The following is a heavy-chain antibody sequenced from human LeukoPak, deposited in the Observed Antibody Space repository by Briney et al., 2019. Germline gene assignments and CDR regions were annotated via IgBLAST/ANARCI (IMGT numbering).Heavy chain of an antibody. J-gene: IGHJ4*02. CDR3: ARDTSGYDYFDY. V-gene: IGHV1-2*02. CDR1: VYTFTGYY. D-gene: IGHD5-12*01. Sequence: ASVKVSCKASVYTFTGYYMHWVRQAPGQGLEWMGWINPNSGGTNYAQKFQGRVTMTRDTSITTAYMELSKLRSDDTAVYYCARDTSGYDYFDYWGQGTLVTVSS. CDR2: INPNSGGT.